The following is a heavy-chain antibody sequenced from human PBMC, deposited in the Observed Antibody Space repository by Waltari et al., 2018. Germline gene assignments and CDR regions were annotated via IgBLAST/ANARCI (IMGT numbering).Heavy chain of an antibody. CDR3: ARRAREYSGYDWVDYFDY. Sequence: QVQLQESGAGLVKPSETLSLTCTVSGGSISSYYWSWIRQPPGKGLEWIGYIYYSGSTNYNPSLKSRVTISVDTSKNQFSLKLSSVTAADTAVYYCARRAREYSGYDWVDYFDYWGQGTLVTVSS. V-gene: IGHV4-59*01. D-gene: IGHD5-12*01. CDR1: GGSISSYY. J-gene: IGHJ4*02. CDR2: IYYSGST.